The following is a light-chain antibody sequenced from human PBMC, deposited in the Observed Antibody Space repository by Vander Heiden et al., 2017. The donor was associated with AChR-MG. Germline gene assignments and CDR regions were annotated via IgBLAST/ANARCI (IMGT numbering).Light chain of an antibody. CDR3: QQSFTTKWS. J-gene: IGKJ1*01. CDR2: AAS. V-gene: IGKV1-39*01. CDR1: QRIGTY. Sequence: DIEMTQSPSSLSASVGDTVIISCRASQRIGTYLNWYQHKPGRAPTLLIYAASTLQSGVPSRFGGSGSGTEFTLVINNLQPEDFTTYYCQQSFTTKWSFGQCTKVEVK.